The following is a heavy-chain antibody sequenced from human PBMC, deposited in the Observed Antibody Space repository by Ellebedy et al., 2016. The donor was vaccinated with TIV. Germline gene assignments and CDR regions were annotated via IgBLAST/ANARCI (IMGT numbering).Heavy chain of an antibody. CDR1: GFSFSSYS. CDR3: AREGARVTTIDY. CDR2: SSSGSLYI. V-gene: IGHV3-21*01. J-gene: IGHJ4*02. Sequence: PGGSLRLSCAASGFSFSSYSMYWVRQAPGKGLEWVSCSSSGSLYIYYADSVKGRFTISRDNTKNSLYLQMNSLRAEDTAVYYCAREGARVTTIDYWGQGTLLTDSS. D-gene: IGHD4-17*01.